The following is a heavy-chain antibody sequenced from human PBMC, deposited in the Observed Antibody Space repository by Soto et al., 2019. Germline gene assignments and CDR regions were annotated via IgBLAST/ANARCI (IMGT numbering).Heavy chain of an antibody. V-gene: IGHV4-34*01. CDR1: GGSFSGYY. J-gene: IGHJ4*02. CDR2: INHSGST. Sequence: SETLSLTCAVYGGSFSGYYWSWIRQPPGKGLEWIGEINHSGSTNYNPSLKSRVTISVDTSKNQSSLKLSSVTAADTAVYYCARVGGYDYSDDYWGQGTLVTVSS. CDR3: ARVGGYDYSDDY. D-gene: IGHD5-12*01.